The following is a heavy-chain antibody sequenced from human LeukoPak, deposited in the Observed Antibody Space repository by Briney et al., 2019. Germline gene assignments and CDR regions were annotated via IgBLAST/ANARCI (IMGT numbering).Heavy chain of an antibody. CDR1: AFTFSTYA. J-gene: IGHJ4*02. V-gene: IGHV3-23*01. D-gene: IGHD6-13*01. Sequence: GPSLRLVHAASAFTFSTYAMRSVSLPPKKWLRWVSNVRGNGGVTYHADSVKGRFTITRDHAKNTLYLQMNSLRAEDTAVYYCAKGQGVYSSSWPNFDYWGQGTLVAVSS. CDR3: AKGQGVYSSSWPNFDY. CDR2: VRGNGGVT.